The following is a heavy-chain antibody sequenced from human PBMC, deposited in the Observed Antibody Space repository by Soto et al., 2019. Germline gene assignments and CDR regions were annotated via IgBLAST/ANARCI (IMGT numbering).Heavy chain of an antibody. CDR2: IYYSGST. V-gene: IGHV4-39*01. D-gene: IGHD3-9*01. Sequence: SETLSLTCTVSGGSISSSSYYWGWIRQPPGKGLEWIGSIYYSGSTYYNPSLKSRVTISVDTSKNQFSLKLSSVTAADTAVYYCASARGARYFDWLSSVSEVDYWGQGTLVTVSS. CDR1: GGSISSSSYY. J-gene: IGHJ4*02. CDR3: ASARGARYFDWLSSVSEVDY.